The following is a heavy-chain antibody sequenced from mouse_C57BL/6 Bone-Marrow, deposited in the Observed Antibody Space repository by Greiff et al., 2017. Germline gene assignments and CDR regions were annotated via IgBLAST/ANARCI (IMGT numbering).Heavy chain of an antibody. CDR2: ISSGSSTI. Sequence: EVKLVESGGGLVKPGGSLKLSCAASGFTFSDYGMHWVRQAPEKGLEWVAYISSGSSTIYYADTVKGRFTISRDNAKNTLFLQMTSLRSEDTAMYYCASSTVVVFDYWGQGTTLTVSS. CDR1: GFTFSDYG. J-gene: IGHJ2*01. V-gene: IGHV5-17*01. D-gene: IGHD1-1*01. CDR3: ASSTVVVFDY.